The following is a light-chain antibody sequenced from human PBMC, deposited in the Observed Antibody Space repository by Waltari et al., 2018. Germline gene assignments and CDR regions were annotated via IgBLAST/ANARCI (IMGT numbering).Light chain of an antibody. Sequence: DVVMTQSPLSLPVTLGPPASISCRSSQRLVSSDGNTYFNWFHQMPGQSPRRLLYKVSNRDSGVPDRFSGSGSGTDFTLRISRVEAEDVGVYYCMQGTHWPWTFGQGTKVEIK. CDR1: QRLVSSDGNTY. CDR2: KVS. V-gene: IGKV2-30*01. CDR3: MQGTHWPWT. J-gene: IGKJ1*01.